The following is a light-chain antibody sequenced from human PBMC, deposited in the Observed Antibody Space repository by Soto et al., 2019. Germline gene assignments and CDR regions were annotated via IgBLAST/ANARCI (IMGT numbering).Light chain of an antibody. CDR3: QQYGSSPT. V-gene: IGKV3-20*01. Sequence: EVVMTQSPATLSVSPGEIATLSCRASQSVGSKLAWYQQKPGQAPRLLIYGASSRATGIPDRFSGSGSGTDFTLTISRLEPEDFAVYYCQQYGSSPTFGQGTKVEIK. J-gene: IGKJ1*01. CDR1: QSVGSK. CDR2: GAS.